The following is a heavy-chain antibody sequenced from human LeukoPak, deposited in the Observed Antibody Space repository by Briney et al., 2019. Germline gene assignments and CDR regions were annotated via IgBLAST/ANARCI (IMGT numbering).Heavy chain of an antibody. Sequence: GGSLRLSCAASGFTFSSYAMSWVRQAPGKGLEWVSAISGSGDATYYADPVKGRFTISRDSSKNTLYLQMNSLRAEDTAVYYCADSNYWYPNDYWGQGTLVTVSS. CDR1: GFTFSSYA. CDR3: ADSNYWYPNDY. J-gene: IGHJ4*02. D-gene: IGHD4-11*01. V-gene: IGHV3-23*01. CDR2: ISGSGDAT.